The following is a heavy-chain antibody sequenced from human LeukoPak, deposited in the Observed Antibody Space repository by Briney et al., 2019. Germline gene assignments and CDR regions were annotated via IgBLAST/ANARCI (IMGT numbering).Heavy chain of an antibody. V-gene: IGHV3-23*01. J-gene: IGHJ3*02. CDR1: GFTFNFFW. Sequence: PGGSLRLSCAASGFTFNFFWMSWVRQAPGKGLEWVSAISGSGGSTYYADSVKGRFTISRDNSKNTLYLQMNSLRAEDTAVYYCAKDRRTTRHAFDIWGQGTMVTVSS. CDR3: AKDRRTTRHAFDI. CDR2: ISGSGGST. D-gene: IGHD4-17*01.